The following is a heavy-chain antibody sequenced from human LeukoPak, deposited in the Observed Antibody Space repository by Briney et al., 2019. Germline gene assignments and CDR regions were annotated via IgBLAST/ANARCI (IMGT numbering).Heavy chain of an antibody. V-gene: IGHV3-48*04. Sequence: GGSLRLSCAASGFTFSSYAMHWVRQAPGKGLEWVSYMSSSGSTIYYADSVKGRFTISRDNAKNSLYLQMNSLRAGDTAVYYCARESRQWLVLGGVDYWGQGTLVTVSS. CDR2: MSSSGSTI. CDR3: ARESRQWLVLGGVDY. D-gene: IGHD6-19*01. CDR1: GFTFSSYA. J-gene: IGHJ4*02.